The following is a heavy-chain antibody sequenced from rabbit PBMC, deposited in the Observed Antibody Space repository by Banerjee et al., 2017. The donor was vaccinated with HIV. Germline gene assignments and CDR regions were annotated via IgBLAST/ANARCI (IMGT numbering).Heavy chain of an antibody. J-gene: IGHJ4*01. D-gene: IGHD8-1*01. Sequence: QSLEESGGDLVKPEGSLTLTCKASGFDLNTYYYMCWVRQAPGKGLEWIACIYTSSGTTYYANWAKGRFTISKTSSTTVTLQMTSLTAADTATYFCARETAAYAGGTYTTGGDLWGPGTLVTDS. CDR1: GFDLNTYYY. CDR3: ARETAAYAGGTYTTGGDL. V-gene: IGHV1S40*01. CDR2: IYTSSGTT.